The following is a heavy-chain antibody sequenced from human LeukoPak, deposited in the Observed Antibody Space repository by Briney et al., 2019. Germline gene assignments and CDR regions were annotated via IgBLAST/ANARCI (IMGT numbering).Heavy chain of an antibody. V-gene: IGHV3-23*01. J-gene: IGHJ5*02. CDR3: AKDGYRNSYNWFDP. CDR1: GFTFSSYW. Sequence: GGSLRLSCAASGFTFSSYWMHWVRQAPGKGLEWVSTISASGGDTFYADSVKGRFTISRDNSKNTLYLQMHSLRAEDTAVYYCAKDGYRNSYNWFDPWGQGTLVTVSS. CDR2: ISASGGDT. D-gene: IGHD5-18*01.